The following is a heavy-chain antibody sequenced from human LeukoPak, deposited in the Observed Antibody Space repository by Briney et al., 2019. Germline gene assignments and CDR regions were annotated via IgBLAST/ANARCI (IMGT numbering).Heavy chain of an antibody. J-gene: IGHJ4*02. CDR1: GFTFSSYA. D-gene: IGHD6-19*01. CDR3: ARTDTVAGPYDY. Sequence: QPGGSLRLSCAASGFTFSSYAMHWVRQAPGKGLEWVAVISYDGSNKYYADSVKGRFTISRDNSKNTLYLQMNSLRAEDTAVYYCARTDTVAGPYDYWGQGTLVTVSS. V-gene: IGHV3-30-3*01. CDR2: ISYDGSNK.